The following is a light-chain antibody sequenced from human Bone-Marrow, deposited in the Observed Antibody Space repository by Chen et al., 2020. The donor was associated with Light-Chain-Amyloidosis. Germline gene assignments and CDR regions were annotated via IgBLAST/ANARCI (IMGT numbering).Light chain of an antibody. CDR2: DDS. CDR3: QAWDRSSDRPV. CDR1: NIGSTS. Sequence: SYVLTQPSSVSVAPGQTATIACGGNNIGSTSVHWYQPTPGPAPLLVVYDDSDRHSGIPDRLAGSSAGKTATLTISRVEAGDEADYCCQAWDRSSDRPVVGGGTKLTVL. J-gene: IGLJ3*02. V-gene: IGLV3-21*02.